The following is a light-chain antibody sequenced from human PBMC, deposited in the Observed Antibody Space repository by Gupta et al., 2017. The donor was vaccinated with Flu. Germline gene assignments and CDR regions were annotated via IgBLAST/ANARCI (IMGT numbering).Light chain of an antibody. CDR1: QSVDSGY. CDR3: QQYGTIPRT. CDR2: AIS. V-gene: IGKV3-20*01. Sequence: EIELTPPPGTLSLAPGERGTLSCRASQSVDSGYLAWYQQKPGQAPRLLIYAISSRATGIPDRFSGSGSGTDFTLTISRLEPEDSAVYYCQQYGTIPRTFGQGTKVEI. J-gene: IGKJ1*01.